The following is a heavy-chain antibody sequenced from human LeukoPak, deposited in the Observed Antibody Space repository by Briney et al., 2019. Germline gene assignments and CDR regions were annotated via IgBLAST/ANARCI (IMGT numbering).Heavy chain of an antibody. CDR3: AKGPMVRGLGFDY. CDR2: ISVSGAST. Sequence: GGSLRLSCAASGFTFSSYAMNWVRQAPGKGLEWVSTISVSGASTYYADSVKGRFTISRDNSKNTLYLQMNSLRAEDTAVYYCAKGPMVRGLGFDYWGQGTLVTVSS. CDR1: GFTFSSYA. D-gene: IGHD3-10*01. V-gene: IGHV3-23*01. J-gene: IGHJ4*02.